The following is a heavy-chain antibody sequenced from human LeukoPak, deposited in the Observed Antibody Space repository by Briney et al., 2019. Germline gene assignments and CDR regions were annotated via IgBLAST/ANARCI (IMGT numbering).Heavy chain of an antibody. J-gene: IGHJ4*02. Sequence: ASVKVSCKASGYTFTGYYMHWVRQAPGQGLEWMGWINPNSGGTNYAQKFQGRVTMTRDTSISTAYMELSRLRSDDTAVYYCARDLRRGYSYGTSDYWGQGTLVTVSS. CDR1: GYTFTGYY. D-gene: IGHD5-18*01. CDR2: INPNSGGT. CDR3: ARDLRRGYSYGTSDY. V-gene: IGHV1-2*02.